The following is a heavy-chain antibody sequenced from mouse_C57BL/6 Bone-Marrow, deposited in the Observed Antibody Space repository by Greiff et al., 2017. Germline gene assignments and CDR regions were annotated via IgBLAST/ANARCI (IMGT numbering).Heavy chain of an antibody. CDR3: TRGGYSFAY. CDR1: GFTFSNYW. Sequence: EVKLEESGGGLVQPGGSMKLSCVASGFTFSNYWMNWVRQSPEKGLEWVAQIRLKSDNYATHYAESVKGRFTISRDDSKSSVYLQMNNLRAEDTGIYYCTRGGYSFAYWGQGTLVTVSA. D-gene: IGHD2-3*01. CDR2: IRLKSDNYAT. V-gene: IGHV6-3*01. J-gene: IGHJ3*01.